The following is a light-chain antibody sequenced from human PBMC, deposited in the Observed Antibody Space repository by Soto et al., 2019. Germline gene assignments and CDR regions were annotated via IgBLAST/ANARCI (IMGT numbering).Light chain of an antibody. CDR3: AAWDDSLHGLV. CDR1: SSNIGSNT. CDR2: SNN. J-gene: IGLJ2*01. Sequence: QSVLTQPPSASGTPGQRVTISCSGSSSNIGSNTVNWYQQLPGTAPKLRIYSNNQRPSGVPDRLAGSKSGTSASLAISGLQVEDEADYYCAAWDDSLHGLVFGGVTKVTVL. V-gene: IGLV1-44*01.